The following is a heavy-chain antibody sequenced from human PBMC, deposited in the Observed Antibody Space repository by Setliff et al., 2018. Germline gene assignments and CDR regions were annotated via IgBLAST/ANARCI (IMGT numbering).Heavy chain of an antibody. CDR1: GYSFTTYW. V-gene: IGHV5-51*01. CDR2: IYPGDSDT. D-gene: IGHD6-19*01. J-gene: IGHJ6*02. CDR3: ARPSGWPRGDYYYGMDV. Sequence: GESLKISCKGSGYSFTTYWIGWVRQMPGKGLEWMGIIYPGDSDTRYSPSFQGQVTISADKSISTVYLQWSSLKASDSAMYYCARPSGWPRGDYYYGMDVWGQGTTVTVSS.